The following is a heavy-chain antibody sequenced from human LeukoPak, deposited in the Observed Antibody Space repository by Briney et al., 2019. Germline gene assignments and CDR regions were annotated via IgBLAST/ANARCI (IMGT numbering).Heavy chain of an antibody. J-gene: IGHJ3*02. CDR3: ASGTVASMDI. V-gene: IGHV1-69*13. CDR2: IIPIFATT. CDR1: GGTFHSYT. Sequence: GASVKVSCKASGGTFHSYTINWVRQAPGRGLEWMGGIIPIFATTNYAQKFQGRVTITADESTSTAYMELSNLSSEDTAVYYCASGTVASMDIWGQGTMVTVSS. D-gene: IGHD5-12*01.